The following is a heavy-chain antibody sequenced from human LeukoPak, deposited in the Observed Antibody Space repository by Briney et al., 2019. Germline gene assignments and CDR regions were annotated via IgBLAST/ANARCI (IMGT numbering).Heavy chain of an antibody. CDR3: ASLIAARRSPGAFDI. CDR1: GFTFSSYW. CDR2: IKQDGSEK. Sequence: GGSLRLSCAASGFTFSSYWMSWVRQAPGKGLEWVANIKQDGSEKYYVDSVKGRFTISRDNAKNSLYLQMNSLRAEDTAVYYCASLIAARRSPGAFDIWGQGTMVTVSS. D-gene: IGHD6-6*01. J-gene: IGHJ3*02. V-gene: IGHV3-7*03.